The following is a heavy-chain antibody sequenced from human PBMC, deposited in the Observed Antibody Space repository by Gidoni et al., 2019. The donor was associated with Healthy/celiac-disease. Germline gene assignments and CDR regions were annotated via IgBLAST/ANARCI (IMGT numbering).Heavy chain of an antibody. CDR3: ARHSPYYYDSSGYYHWYFDL. J-gene: IGHJ2*01. Sequence: QVQLQESGPGLVKPSETLSLTCTVSGGSISSYYWSWIRQPPGKGLEWIGYIYYSGSTNYNPSLKSRVTISVDTSKNQFSLKLSSVTAADTAVYYCARHSPYYYDSSGYYHWYFDLWGRGTLVTVSS. CDR1: GGSISSYY. V-gene: IGHV4-59*08. CDR2: IYYSGST. D-gene: IGHD3-22*01.